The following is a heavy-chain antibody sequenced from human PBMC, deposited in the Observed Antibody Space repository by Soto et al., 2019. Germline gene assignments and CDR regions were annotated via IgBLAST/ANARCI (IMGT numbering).Heavy chain of an antibody. J-gene: IGHJ6*01. CDR1: GGSISSSNYY. D-gene: IGHD2-2*01. V-gene: IGHV4-39*01. CDR3: SRHSGGTSSTCCFDYMDI. Sequence: SETLSLTCTVSGGSISSSNYYWGWIRQPPGKGLEWIGTISYSGSTYYNPSLKSRATISGDTSKYQFSLELSVVTSTDMAVYYCSRHSGGTSSTCCFDYMDIGGQGATVTVSS. CDR2: ISYSGST.